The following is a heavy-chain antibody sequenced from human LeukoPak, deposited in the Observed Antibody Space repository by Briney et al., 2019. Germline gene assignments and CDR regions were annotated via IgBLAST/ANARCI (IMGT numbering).Heavy chain of an antibody. CDR2: ISGSSTTI. Sequence: GGSLRLSCAASGFTFSSYSMNWVRQAPGKGLEWVSYISGSSTTIYYADSVKGRFTISRDNAQNSLYLQMNSLRAEDTAVYYCARDQDCSSTNCYDYWGQGTLVTVSS. J-gene: IGHJ4*02. CDR3: ARDQDCSSTNCYDY. D-gene: IGHD2-2*01. V-gene: IGHV3-48*01. CDR1: GFTFSSYS.